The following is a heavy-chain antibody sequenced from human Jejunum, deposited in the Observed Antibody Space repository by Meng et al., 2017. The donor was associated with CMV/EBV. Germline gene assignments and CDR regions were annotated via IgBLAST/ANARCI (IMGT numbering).Heavy chain of an antibody. CDR3: ARALSLWSGPRLDV. J-gene: IGHJ6*02. Sequence: GFTFSGYWMTWLRQAPGKGLEWVANIKQDGSEVYSADSVKGRFTVSRDNGKNALYLQMNSLRVEDTAVYYCARALSLWSGPRLDVWGQGTTVTVSS. D-gene: IGHD3-10*01. V-gene: IGHV3-7*01. CDR2: IKQDGSEV. CDR1: GFTFSGYW.